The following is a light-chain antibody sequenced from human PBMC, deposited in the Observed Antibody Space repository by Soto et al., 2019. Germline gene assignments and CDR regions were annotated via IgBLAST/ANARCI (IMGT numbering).Light chain of an antibody. CDR3: QQYGTSPRT. CDR1: QSLSSSF. CDR2: GAS. J-gene: IGKJ1*01. Sequence: EIVLTLSPGTLSLSPGEAATLSCRASQSLSSSFLAWYRQKPGQAPRVLIYGASIRATGIPDRFSGSGSETDFPLTISRLEHEDFAVYYCQQYGTSPRTFGQGTKVDIK. V-gene: IGKV3-20*01.